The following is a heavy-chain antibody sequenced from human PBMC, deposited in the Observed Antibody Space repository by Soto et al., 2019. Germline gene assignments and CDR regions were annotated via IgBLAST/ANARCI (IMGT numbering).Heavy chain of an antibody. D-gene: IGHD6-19*01. CDR3: IRSDGWPAY. V-gene: IGHV3-74*01. CDR2: ITADTAGSVT. Sequence: GGSLRLSCAASGFTLGNHWMHWVRQAPGKGLVWVSRITADTAGSVTAYADSVKGRFTISRDNAKNTLYLQMNSLRAEDTAVYYCIRSDGWPAYWGQGALVTVSS. J-gene: IGHJ4*02. CDR1: GFTLGNHW.